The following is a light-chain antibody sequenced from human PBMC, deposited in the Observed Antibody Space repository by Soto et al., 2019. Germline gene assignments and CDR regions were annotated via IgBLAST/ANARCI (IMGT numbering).Light chain of an antibody. V-gene: IGKV3-20*01. CDR3: HHDCSDPRT. CDR1: QTIRGYY. Sequence: DIVLTQSACTLSSSVGERATLSCRASQTIRGYYFAWFQQRPGQAPRLLIYAASTRAAGVPAWFSGSGSGTDFSLTISRLQPEDFAVYYCHHDCSDPRTFGQGTKVEIK. J-gene: IGKJ1*01. CDR2: AAS.